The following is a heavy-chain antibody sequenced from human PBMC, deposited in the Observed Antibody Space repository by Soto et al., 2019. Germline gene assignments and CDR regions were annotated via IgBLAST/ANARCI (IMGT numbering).Heavy chain of an antibody. D-gene: IGHD4-17*01. CDR3: ASADYGDYDS. V-gene: IGHV1-18*01. Sequence: GPEVKKPGASVKVSCKASDFSFTSDHISWVRQAPGQSPEWMGWVNIYNGNTNYTPKLRGRVTMTTDTSTSTAYMELRSLTSDDTAVYYCASADYGDYDSWGQGTLVTVSS. J-gene: IGHJ5*01. CDR2: VNIYNGNT. CDR1: DFSFTSDH.